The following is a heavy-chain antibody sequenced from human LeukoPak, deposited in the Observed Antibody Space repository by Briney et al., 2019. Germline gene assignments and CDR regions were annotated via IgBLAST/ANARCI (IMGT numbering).Heavy chain of an antibody. CDR1: GGSFSGYY. Sequence: SETLSLTCAVYGGSFSGYYWSWIRQPPGKGLEWIGEVNHSGSTNYNPSLKSRVTISVDTSKNQFSLKLSSVTAADTAVYYCARGGVRGVIIGWFDPWGQGTLVTVSS. CDR3: ARGGVRGVIIGWFDP. J-gene: IGHJ5*02. V-gene: IGHV4-34*01. CDR2: VNHSGST. D-gene: IGHD3-10*01.